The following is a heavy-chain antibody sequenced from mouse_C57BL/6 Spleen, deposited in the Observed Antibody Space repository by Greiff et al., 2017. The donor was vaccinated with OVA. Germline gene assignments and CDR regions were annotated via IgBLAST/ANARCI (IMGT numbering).Heavy chain of an antibody. J-gene: IGHJ4*01. CDR3: ARYEGTTVVALYYYAMDY. D-gene: IGHD1-1*01. V-gene: IGHV7-3*01. Sequence: EVKLVESGGGLVQPGGSLSLSCAASGFTFTDYYMSWVRQPPGKALEWLGFIRNKANGYTTEYSASVKGRFTISRDNSQSILYLQMNALRAEDSATYYCARYEGTTVVALYYYAMDYWGQGTSVTVSS. CDR2: IRNKANGYTT. CDR1: GFTFTDYY.